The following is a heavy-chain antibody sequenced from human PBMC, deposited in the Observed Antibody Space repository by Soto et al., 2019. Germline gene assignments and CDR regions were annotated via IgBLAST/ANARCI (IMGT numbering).Heavy chain of an antibody. V-gene: IGHV4-59*01. CDR2: MYYSGST. D-gene: IGHD3-22*01. CDR1: GGSISSYY. Sequence: LSLTCTVSGGSISSYYWSWIRQPPGKGLEWIGYMYYSGSTNYNPSLKSRVTISVDTSKNQFSLKLSSVTAADTAVYYCGGKNYDSSGYFDYWGQGTLVTVSS. CDR3: GGKNYDSSGYFDY. J-gene: IGHJ4*02.